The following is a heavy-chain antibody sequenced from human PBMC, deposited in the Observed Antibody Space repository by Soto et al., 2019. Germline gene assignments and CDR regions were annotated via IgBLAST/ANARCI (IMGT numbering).Heavy chain of an antibody. CDR1: GYTFTSYY. CDR3: ARDLITVSGMDV. Sequence: VASVKVSCKASGYTFTSYYIHWVRQAPGQGLEWMGIISSFDGATNYAQKLQGRVTMTRDTSTRTVYMELSSLRSEDTAVYYCARDLITVSGMDVWGQGTTVTVSS. J-gene: IGHJ6*02. CDR2: ISSFDGAT. D-gene: IGHD4-4*01. V-gene: IGHV1-46*04.